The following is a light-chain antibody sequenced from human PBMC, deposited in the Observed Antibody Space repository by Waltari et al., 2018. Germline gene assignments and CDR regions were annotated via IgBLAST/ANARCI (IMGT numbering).Light chain of an antibody. CDR1: QSLSTY. V-gene: IGKV1-39*01. Sequence: DIQMTQSPSSLSASVGDRVTITCRASQSLSTYLNWYQHKPGKAPKLLIYAASSLQSGVPSKFSGSGSGTAFTLTIISLQPEDFATYYCQQTYSTHPTFGGGTKVEIK. CDR2: AAS. J-gene: IGKJ4*01. CDR3: QQTYSTHPT.